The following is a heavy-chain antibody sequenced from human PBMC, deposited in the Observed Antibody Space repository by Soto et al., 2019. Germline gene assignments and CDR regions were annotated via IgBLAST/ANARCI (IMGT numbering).Heavy chain of an antibody. D-gene: IGHD3-10*01. J-gene: IGHJ4*02. V-gene: IGHV1-58*01. CDR1: GFTFTSSA. Sequence: ASVKVSCKASGFTFTSSAVQWVRQARGQRLEWIGWIVVGSGNTNYAQKFQERVTITRDMSTSTAYMELSSLRSEDTAVYYCAAGVHVLLWFGEPPPIDYWGQGTLVTVSS. CDR3: AAGVHVLLWFGEPPPIDY. CDR2: IVVGSGNT.